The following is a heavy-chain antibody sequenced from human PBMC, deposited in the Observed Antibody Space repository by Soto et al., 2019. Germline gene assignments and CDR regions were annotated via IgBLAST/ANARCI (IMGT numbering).Heavy chain of an antibody. CDR2: INAGNGNT. Sequence: ASVKVSCKASGYSFTSYAMHWVRQAPGQRLEWMGWINAGNGNTKYSQKFQGRVTITRDTSASTAYMELSSLRSEDTAVYYCARSIVVVTALDYWGQGTLVTSPQ. D-gene: IGHD2-21*02. J-gene: IGHJ4*02. CDR1: GYSFTSYA. V-gene: IGHV1-3*01. CDR3: ARSIVVVTALDY.